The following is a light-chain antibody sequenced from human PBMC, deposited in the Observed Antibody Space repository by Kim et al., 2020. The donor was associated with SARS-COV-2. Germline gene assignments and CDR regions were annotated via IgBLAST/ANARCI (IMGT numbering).Light chain of an antibody. J-gene: IGLJ3*02. CDR3: AAWDDSLSGWM. V-gene: IGLV1-47*01. Sequence: QSVLTQPPSASGTPGLRVTFSCSGSNSNIGNNYVYWFQQFPGTAPKLLIHRNNQRPSGVPARFSGSKSGTSASLAISGLRSEDEADYYCAAWDDSLSGWMFGGGTQLTVL. CDR1: NSNIGNNY. CDR2: RNN.